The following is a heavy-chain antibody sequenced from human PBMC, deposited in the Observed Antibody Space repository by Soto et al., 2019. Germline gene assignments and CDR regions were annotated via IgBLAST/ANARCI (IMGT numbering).Heavy chain of an antibody. V-gene: IGHV4-59*08. CDR2: TDYSGNT. D-gene: IGHD6-19*01. CDR1: SDSISSYY. Sequence: QVQLQESGPGLVRPSETLSLTCTVSSDSISSYYGIWIRQSPGKGLEWIGYTDYSGNTNYNPSLKSRATISGDTSKNQFSLRLSSVTAADTAVYYCARAVGDPLYYLDSWGQGTLVTVSS. CDR3: ARAVGDPLYYLDS. J-gene: IGHJ4*02.